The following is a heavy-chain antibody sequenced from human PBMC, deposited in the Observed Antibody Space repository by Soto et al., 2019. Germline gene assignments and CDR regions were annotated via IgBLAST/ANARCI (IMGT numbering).Heavy chain of an antibody. D-gene: IGHD3-22*01. CDR3: ASGGYYDSSGSRNYYYYVMNV. V-gene: IGHV1-18*01. CDR2: ISAYDGYT. Sequence: AQLVQSGAEVKKPGASVKVSCKASGYTFTSYGINWVRQAPGQGLEWLGWISAYDGYTKYAQILQGRVYMNTDTSTTTAYMEVRSLRSDDTAMYYCASGGYYDSSGSRNYYYYVMNVWGQGTTVTVSS. J-gene: IGHJ6*02. CDR1: GYTFTSYG.